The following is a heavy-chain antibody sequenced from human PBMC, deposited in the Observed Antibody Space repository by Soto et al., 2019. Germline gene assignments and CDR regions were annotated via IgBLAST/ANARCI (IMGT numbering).Heavy chain of an antibody. D-gene: IGHD6-13*01. CDR1: GFTFSSYS. V-gene: IGHV3-48*01. Sequence: GGSLRLSCAASGFTFSSYSMNWVRQAPGKGLKWVSYISSSSTIYYADYVKGRFTISRDNAKNSLYLQKNSLRAEDTAVYYCARDLGSSWYPEYFQHWGQGTLVTVSS. J-gene: IGHJ1*01. CDR3: ARDLGSSWYPEYFQH. CDR2: ISSSSTI.